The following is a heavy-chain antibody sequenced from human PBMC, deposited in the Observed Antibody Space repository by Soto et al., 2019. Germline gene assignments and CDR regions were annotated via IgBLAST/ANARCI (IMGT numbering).Heavy chain of an antibody. D-gene: IGHD1-26*01. CDR1: GYTFINYG. J-gene: IGHJ3*01. CDR2: LSAYNGDT. CDR3: SRWSAIVGGAEAIDV. Sequence: QVQLVQSGAEVKKPGASVRVSCKTSGYTFINYGITWVRQAPGQGLEWMGWLSAYNGDTSSSEKLQDRFTMTTDTSTNTGYMDLRSLTSAATAVYDCSRWSAIVGGAEAIDVWGQGTMVIVSS. V-gene: IGHV1-18*01.